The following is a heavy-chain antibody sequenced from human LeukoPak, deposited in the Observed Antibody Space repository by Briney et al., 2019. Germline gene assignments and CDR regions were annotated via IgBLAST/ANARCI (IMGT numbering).Heavy chain of an antibody. D-gene: IGHD1-26*01. CDR1: GASVSSASY. CDR2: IYNGVNT. Sequence: PSETLSLTCTVSGASVSSASYWTWIRQPPGKGVEWIAHIYNGVNTNYNPSLRSRVTISVDTSKNQFSLRLNSVTAADTAVYYCARSRAFNSGAFDPWGQGSLVTVSS. CDR3: ARSRAFNSGAFDP. J-gene: IGHJ5*02. V-gene: IGHV4-61*01.